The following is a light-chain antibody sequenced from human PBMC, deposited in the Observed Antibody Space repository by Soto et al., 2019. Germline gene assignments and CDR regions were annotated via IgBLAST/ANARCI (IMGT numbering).Light chain of an antibody. J-gene: IGLJ2*01. Sequence: QSVLAQPRSVSGSPGQSVTISCSGTSSDVGGYNSVSWYQQFPGKAPKLMIYDVTKRPSGVPDRFSGSKSGNTASLTISGLQAEDEADYYCCSYAPSYTLVFGGGTKLTVL. CDR1: SSDVGGYNS. CDR3: CSYAPSYTLV. CDR2: DVT. V-gene: IGLV2-11*01.